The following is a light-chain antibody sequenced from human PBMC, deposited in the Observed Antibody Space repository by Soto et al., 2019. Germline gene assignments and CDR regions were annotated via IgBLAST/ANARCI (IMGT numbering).Light chain of an antibody. CDR2: GAS. J-gene: IGKJ3*01. CDR1: QSVSSNY. Sequence: EIVLTQSPGTLSLSPGERATLSCRASQSVSSNYLAWYQFKVGQAPRLLNYGASNRPTGIQARFSGSGSGTDFTLTISRLEPADSAVYFCQQYGGSPIFTFGPGTKLDIK. CDR3: QQYGGSPIFT. V-gene: IGKV3-20*01.